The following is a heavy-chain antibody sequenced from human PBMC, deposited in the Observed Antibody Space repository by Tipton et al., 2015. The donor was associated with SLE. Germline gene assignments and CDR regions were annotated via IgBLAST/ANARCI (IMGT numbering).Heavy chain of an antibody. J-gene: IGHJ4*02. CDR3: AMGGDYFDY. D-gene: IGHD3-16*01. CDR2: ISSSSSTI. V-gene: IGHV3-48*01. Sequence: SLRLSCAASGFTFSSYSMNWVRQAPGKGLEWVSYISSSSSTIYYADSVKGRFTISRDNAKNSLYLQMNSLRAEDTAVYYCAMGGDYFDYWGQGALVTVSS. CDR1: GFTFSSYS.